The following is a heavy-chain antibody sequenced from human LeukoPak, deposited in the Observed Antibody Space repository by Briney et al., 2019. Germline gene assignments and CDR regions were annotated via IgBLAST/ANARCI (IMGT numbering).Heavy chain of an antibody. Sequence: PGGSLRLSCAASGFTVSSNYMSWVRQAPGKGLEWVSVIYSGGSTYYADSVKGRFTISRDNSKNTLYLQMNSLRAEDTAVYYCARDLGYSYGMYWGQGTLVTVSS. CDR2: IYSGGST. CDR3: ARDLGYSYGMY. J-gene: IGHJ4*02. D-gene: IGHD5-18*01. CDR1: GFTVSSNY. V-gene: IGHV3-53*01.